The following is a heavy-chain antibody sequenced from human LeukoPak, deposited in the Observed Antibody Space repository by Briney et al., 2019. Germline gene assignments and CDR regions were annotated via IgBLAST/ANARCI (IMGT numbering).Heavy chain of an antibody. V-gene: IGHV3-15*01. J-gene: IGHJ4*02. CDR2: IKSKPDGGTT. CDR3: TTDQIVGATDYFGY. D-gene: IGHD1-26*01. CDR1: RFTFSNAR. Sequence: GGSLRLSCAASRFTFSNARMSCGRHTPGKGLECVGRIKSKPDGGTTDYAEAVQGRFTISRDDSKNTLYLQMNSLKTEDTAVYYCTTDQIVGATDYFGYWGQGTLVTVSS.